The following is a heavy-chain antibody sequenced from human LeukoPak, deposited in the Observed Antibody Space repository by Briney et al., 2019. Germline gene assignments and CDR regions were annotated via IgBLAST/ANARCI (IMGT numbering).Heavy chain of an antibody. CDR3: AKDPGRQHLATSFDY. D-gene: IGHD6-13*01. CDR2: INPNGSYT. V-gene: IGHV1-46*01. Sequence: ASVKVSCKASGYTFTSHYMHWVRQAPGQGLEWMGIINPNGSYTTYAQKFQGRVTMTRDTSTSTVYMELSSLGSEDTAIYYCAKDPGRQHLATSFDYWGQGTLVTVSS. CDR1: GYTFTSHY. J-gene: IGHJ4*02.